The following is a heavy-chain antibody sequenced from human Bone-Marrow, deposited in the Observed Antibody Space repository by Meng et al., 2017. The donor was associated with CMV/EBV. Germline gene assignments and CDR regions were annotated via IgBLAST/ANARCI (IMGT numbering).Heavy chain of an antibody. D-gene: IGHD6-13*01. CDR2: ISAYNGNT. J-gene: IGHJ4*02. V-gene: IGHV1-18*01. Sequence: ASVKVFCKASGYTFTSSGISWVRQAPGQGLEWRGWISAYNGNTNYAQKPQGKVTMTTDTSTSTAYMELMSLRSDDTAVYYYAYQAACKGWADHWGQGTLVTVSS. CDR3: AYQAACKGWADH. CDR1: GYTFTSSG.